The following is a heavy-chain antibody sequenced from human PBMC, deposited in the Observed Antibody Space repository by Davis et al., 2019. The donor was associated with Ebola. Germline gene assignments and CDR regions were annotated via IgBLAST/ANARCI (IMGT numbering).Heavy chain of an antibody. J-gene: IGHJ6*02. CDR2: INHSGST. D-gene: IGHD3-3*01. CDR1: GGSFSGYY. V-gene: IGHV4-34*01. Sequence: MPSEPLSPTCDVHGGSFSGYYWSWIRQPPGKGLEWIGEINHSGSTNYNPSLKSRVTISVDTSKNQFSLKLSSVTAADTAVYYCARKYYDFWSGYVWGQGTTVTVSS. CDR3: ARKYYDFWSGYV.